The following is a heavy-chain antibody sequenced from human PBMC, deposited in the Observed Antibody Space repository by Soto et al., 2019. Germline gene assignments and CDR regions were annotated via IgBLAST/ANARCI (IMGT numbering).Heavy chain of an antibody. CDR3: ARGDDYVWGSYRHNDYFDY. J-gene: IGHJ4*02. Sequence: QVQLVQSGAEVKKPGASVKVSCKASGYTFTGYYMHWVRQDPGQGLELMGWINPNSGGTNYAQKFQGWVTMTRDTSISTAYMELSRLRSDDTAVYYCARGDDYVWGSYRHNDYFDYWGQGTLVTVSS. V-gene: IGHV1-2*04. D-gene: IGHD3-16*02. CDR1: GYTFTGYY. CDR2: INPNSGGT.